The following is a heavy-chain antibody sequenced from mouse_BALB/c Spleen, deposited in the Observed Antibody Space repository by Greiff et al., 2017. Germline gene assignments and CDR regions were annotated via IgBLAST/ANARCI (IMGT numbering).Heavy chain of an antibody. CDR1: GFNIKDTY. CDR3: AREGSGYDWFAY. Sequence: VQLKESGAELVKPGASVKLSCTASGFNIKDTYMHWVKQRPEQGLEWIGRIDPANGNTKYDPKFQGKATITADTSSNTAYLQLSSLTSEDTAVYYCAREGSGYDWFAYWGQGTLVTVSA. CDR2: IDPANGNT. D-gene: IGHD2-2*01. J-gene: IGHJ3*01. V-gene: IGHV14-3*02.